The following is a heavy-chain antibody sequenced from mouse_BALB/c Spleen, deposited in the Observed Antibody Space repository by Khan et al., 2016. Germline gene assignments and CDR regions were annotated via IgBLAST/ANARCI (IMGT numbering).Heavy chain of an antibody. CDR1: GYTFSRYW. V-gene: IGHV1-9*01. CDR2: ILPGTDST. Sequence: QVQLQQSGAELMKPGASVKISCKASGYTFSRYWLEWIKERPGHGLEWIGEILPGTDSTNYNDKFKGKAAFTAESSSSTAYIQLNSLTSEDSAVYYCARGASWGQGTLVTVSA. CDR3: ARGAS. J-gene: IGHJ3*01.